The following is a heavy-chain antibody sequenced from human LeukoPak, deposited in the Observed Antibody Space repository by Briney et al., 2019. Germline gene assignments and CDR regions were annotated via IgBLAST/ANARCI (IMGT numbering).Heavy chain of an antibody. D-gene: IGHD1-7*01. CDR1: GFTFDDYG. V-gene: IGHV3-23*01. J-gene: IGHJ6*03. CDR2: ISGSGGST. Sequence: GGSLRLSCAASGFTFDDYGMSWVRQAPGKGLEWVSTISGSGGSTYYADSVKGRFTISRDNSKNTLYLQMNSLRAEDTAVYYCAKGNSQYYYYYYYMDVWGKGTTVTVSS. CDR3: AKGNSQYYYYYYYMDV.